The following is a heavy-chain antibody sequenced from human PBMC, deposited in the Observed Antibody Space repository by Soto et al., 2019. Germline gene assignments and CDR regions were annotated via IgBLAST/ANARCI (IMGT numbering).Heavy chain of an antibody. CDR1: GFTVSSNY. J-gene: IGHJ4*02. CDR2: IYSDGTT. D-gene: IGHD3-3*01. V-gene: IGHV3-53*02. CDR3: AILSD. Sequence: EVQLVETGGGLIQPGGSLRLSCAASGFTVSSNYMNWVRQAPGKGLEWLSIIYSDGTTYYADSVKGRFTISRDNFKNTLYLQMNNLRADDKAVYYCAILSDWGQGTLVTVSS.